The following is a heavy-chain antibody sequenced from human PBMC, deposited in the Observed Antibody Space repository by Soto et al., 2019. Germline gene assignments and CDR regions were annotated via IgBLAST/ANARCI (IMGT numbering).Heavy chain of an antibody. CDR3: ASEGCSGGSCYSVGY. CDR2: IWYDGSNK. CDR1: GFTFSSYG. J-gene: IGHJ4*02. Sequence: QVPLVESGGGVVQPGRSLRLSCAASGFTFSSYGMHWVRQAPGKGLEWVAVIWYDGSNKYYADSVKGRFTISRDNSXXTLYLQMNSLRAEATAVYYCASEGCSGGSCYSVGYWGQGTLVTVSS. D-gene: IGHD2-15*01. V-gene: IGHV3-33*01.